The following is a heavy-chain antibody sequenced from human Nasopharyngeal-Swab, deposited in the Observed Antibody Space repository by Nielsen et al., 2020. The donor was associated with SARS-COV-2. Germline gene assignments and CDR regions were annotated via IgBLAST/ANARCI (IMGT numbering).Heavy chain of an antibody. J-gene: IGHJ6*02. V-gene: IGHV4-34*01. CDR3: ARGTVHYYDSSGYYYYYYYGMDV. D-gene: IGHD3-22*01. Sequence: WIRQPPGKGLEWIGEINHSGSTNYNPSLKSRVTISVDTSKNQFSLKLSSVTAADTAVYYCARGTVHYYDSSGYYYYYYYGMDVWGQGTTVTVSS. CDR2: INHSGST.